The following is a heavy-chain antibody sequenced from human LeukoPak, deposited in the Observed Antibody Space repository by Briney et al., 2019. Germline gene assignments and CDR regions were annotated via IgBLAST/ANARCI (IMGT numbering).Heavy chain of an antibody. CDR1: GFDFGAYE. CDR3: TTLGYHLDS. Sequence: PGGSLRLSCAAPGFDFGAYEMNWVRQAPGKGLEWVSYIAGSDTTIYYADSVKGRFTISRDNAKNSLYLQMNSLRAEDTALYYCTTLGYHLDSWGQGTLVTVSS. J-gene: IGHJ4*02. V-gene: IGHV3-48*03. CDR2: IAGSDTTI. D-gene: IGHD3-22*01.